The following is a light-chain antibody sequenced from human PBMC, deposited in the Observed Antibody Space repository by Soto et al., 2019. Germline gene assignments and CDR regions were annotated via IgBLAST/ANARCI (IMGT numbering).Light chain of an antibody. CDR3: QQYNNPFT. J-gene: IGKJ3*01. CDR1: QSVSSN. V-gene: IGKV3-15*01. Sequence: EIVMTQSPATLSVSPGERATLSCRASQSVSSNLAWYQQKPGQAPRLLIYGASTRATGIPARFSGSGSGTEFTLTISSLQSEDFAVYYCQQYNNPFTFGPGTKVDI. CDR2: GAS.